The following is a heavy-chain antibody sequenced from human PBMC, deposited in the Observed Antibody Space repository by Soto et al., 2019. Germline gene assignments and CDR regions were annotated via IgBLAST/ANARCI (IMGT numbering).Heavy chain of an antibody. CDR1: GGTFSSYT. D-gene: IGHD2-2*01. V-gene: IGHV1-69*02. CDR2: IIPILGVA. CDR3: YHCSSTSCYRGFDP. Sequence: SVKVSCKASGGTFSSYTISWVRQAPGQGLEWMGRIIPILGVANYAQKFQGRVTITADKSTSTAYMELSSLRSEDTAVYYCYHCSSTSCYRGFDPWGQGTLVTVSS. J-gene: IGHJ5*02.